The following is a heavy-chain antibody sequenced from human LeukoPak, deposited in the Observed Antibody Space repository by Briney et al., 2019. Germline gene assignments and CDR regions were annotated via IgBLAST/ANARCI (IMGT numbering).Heavy chain of an antibody. J-gene: IGHJ4*01. Sequence: PSQTLSLTCTVSGGSISSGSYYWNWIRQPAGKGLEWIGRIYTSSGSTKYNPSLKSRVTISVDTSKNQFSLKLTSVTAADTAVYYCAKSGGYGLIDYWGQGTLVTVSS. CDR1: GGSISSGSYY. V-gene: IGHV4-61*02. CDR2: IYTSSGST. CDR3: AKSGGYGLIDY. D-gene: IGHD6-25*01.